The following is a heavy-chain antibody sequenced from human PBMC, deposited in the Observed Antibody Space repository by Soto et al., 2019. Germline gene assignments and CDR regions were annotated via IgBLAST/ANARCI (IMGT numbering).Heavy chain of an antibody. CDR3: ARARRSGYSYGRYFDY. D-gene: IGHD5-18*01. J-gene: IGHJ4*02. CDR2: INHSGST. Sequence: PSETLSLTCAVYGGSFSGYYWSWIRQPPGKGLEWIGEINHSGSTNYNPSLKSRVTISVDTSKNQFSLKLSSVTAADTAVYYCARARRSGYSYGRYFDYWGQGTLVTVSS. V-gene: IGHV4-34*01. CDR1: GGSFSGYY.